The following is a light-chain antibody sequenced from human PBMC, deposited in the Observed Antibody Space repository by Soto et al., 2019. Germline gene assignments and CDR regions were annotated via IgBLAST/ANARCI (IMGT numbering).Light chain of an antibody. CDR3: QQCHATPLN. CDR2: GAK. V-gene: IGKV1-39*01. Sequence: DIQMTHSPCVLSASVVDRVNITFRASQAISNYLNWYQQRPGKAPNLLIFGAKTLQSGVPSRFSGSGYGTDFTLTITTLQPEDVGIYYCQQCHATPLNCGQGTQLEIK. J-gene: IGKJ5*01. CDR1: QAISNY.